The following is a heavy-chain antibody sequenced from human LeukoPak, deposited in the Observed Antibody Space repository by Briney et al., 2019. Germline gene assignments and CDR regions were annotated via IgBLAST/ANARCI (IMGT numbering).Heavy chain of an antibody. D-gene: IGHD6-6*01. J-gene: IGHJ3*02. CDR2: VSGSGGGT. Sequence: GGSLRLSCTAPGFTFSSYAMGWVRQAPGKGLEWVSGVSGSGGGTNYADSVKGRFTITRDNSKNTLYLQMNSLRAEDTAMYYCAKMTSSSSTRGAFDIWGQGTVVTVSS. CDR3: AKMTSSSSTRGAFDI. V-gene: IGHV3-23*01. CDR1: GFTFSSYA.